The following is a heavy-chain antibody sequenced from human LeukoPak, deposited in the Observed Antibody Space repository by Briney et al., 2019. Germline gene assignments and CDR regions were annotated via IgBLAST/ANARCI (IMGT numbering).Heavy chain of an antibody. D-gene: IGHD3-16*01. CDR2: ISSSSSYI. Sequence: GGSLRLSCAASGFTFSSYSMNWVRQAPGKGLEWVSSISSSSSYIYYADSVKGRFTISRDNAKNSLYLQMNSLRAEDTAVYYCAREPVWAPLGYYMDVWGKGTTVTVSS. V-gene: IGHV3-21*01. CDR3: AREPVWAPLGYYMDV. CDR1: GFTFSSYS. J-gene: IGHJ6*03.